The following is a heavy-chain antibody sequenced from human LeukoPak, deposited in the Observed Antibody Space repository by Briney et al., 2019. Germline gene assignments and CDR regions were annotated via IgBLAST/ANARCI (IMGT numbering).Heavy chain of an antibody. Sequence: ASVKVSCKASGYTFTFYYIHWVRLAPGQGLEWMGILNPSGGSTTYAQKFQGRVTMTRDMSTSTAYMELSSLRSDDTAVYYCARDDNYGIFVNVDYWGQGTLVTVSS. J-gene: IGHJ4*02. V-gene: IGHV1-46*01. CDR1: GYTFTFYY. D-gene: IGHD4-11*01. CDR2: LNPSGGST. CDR3: ARDDNYGIFVNVDY.